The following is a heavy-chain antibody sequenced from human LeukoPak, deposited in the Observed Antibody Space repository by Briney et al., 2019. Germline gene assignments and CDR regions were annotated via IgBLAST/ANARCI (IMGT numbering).Heavy chain of an antibody. Sequence: GESLKISCKGSGYSFTSYWIGWVRQMPGKGLEWMGIIYPGDSDTRYSPSFQGQVTISADKSISTAYLQWSSLKASDTAMYYCARLDAYCGGDYRCPFDYWGQGTLVTVSS. CDR1: GYSFTSYW. V-gene: IGHV5-51*01. CDR3: ARLDAYCGGDYRCPFDY. J-gene: IGHJ4*02. CDR2: IYPGDSDT. D-gene: IGHD2-21*02.